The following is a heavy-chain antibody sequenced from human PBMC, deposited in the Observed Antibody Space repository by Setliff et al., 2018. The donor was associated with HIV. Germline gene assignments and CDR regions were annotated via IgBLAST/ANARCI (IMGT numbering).Heavy chain of an antibody. Sequence: SETLSLTCTVSGGSINNYFWSWIRQSPGRGLEWIGYIYYSGETNYNPSLKSRVTFSVDTSKNQFSLKLSSVTAADTAVYYCARDNSYYYGSGSHYWYGMDVWGQGTTVTVSS. CDR3: ARDNSYYYGSGSHYWYGMDV. J-gene: IGHJ6*01. V-gene: IGHV4-59*12. CDR1: GGSINNYF. D-gene: IGHD3-10*01. CDR2: IYYSGET.